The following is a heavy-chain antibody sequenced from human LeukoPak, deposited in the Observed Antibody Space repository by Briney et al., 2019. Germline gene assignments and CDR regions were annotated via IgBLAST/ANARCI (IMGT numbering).Heavy chain of an antibody. CDR3: ARALGTVFDY. V-gene: IGHV4-59*12. J-gene: IGHJ4*02. CDR2: IYYSGST. Sequence: PSETLSLTCTVSGGSISGYYWNWIRQPPGKGLEWIGYIYYSGSTNYNPSLKSRVTISADTSKNQLSLKLSSVTAADTAVYYCARALGTVFDYWGQGTLVTVSS. CDR1: GGSISGYY. D-gene: IGHD7-27*01.